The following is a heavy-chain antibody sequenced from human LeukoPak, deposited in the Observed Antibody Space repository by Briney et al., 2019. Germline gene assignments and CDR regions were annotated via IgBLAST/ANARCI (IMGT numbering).Heavy chain of an antibody. J-gene: IGHJ3*01. CDR2: IYYTGTT. CDR3: ARRWVYDKRAFDA. Sequence: SETLSLTCTVSGGSISGTYYWRWIRQPPGKGLEWIGYIYYTGTTDSNPPLKSRVTISLDTSKNQFSLNLSSVTAADTAVYYCARRWVYDKRAFDAWGQGTMVTVSS. CDR1: GGSISGTYY. V-gene: IGHV4-59*08. D-gene: IGHD3-16*01.